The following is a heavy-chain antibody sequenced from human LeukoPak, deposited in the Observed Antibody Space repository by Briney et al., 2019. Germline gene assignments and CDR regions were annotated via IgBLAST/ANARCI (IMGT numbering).Heavy chain of an antibody. D-gene: IGHD1-20*01. V-gene: IGHV3-23*01. Sequence: PGGSLRLSCAASGFIFSSYAMSGVRQAPGKGLEWVLGISGSGGSTYYADSVKGRFTISRDNSKNTLYLQMDSLRAEDTAVYYCAKDRITGTPYYFDYWGQGTLVTVSS. CDR2: ISGSGGST. CDR1: GFIFSSYA. J-gene: IGHJ4*02. CDR3: AKDRITGTPYYFDY.